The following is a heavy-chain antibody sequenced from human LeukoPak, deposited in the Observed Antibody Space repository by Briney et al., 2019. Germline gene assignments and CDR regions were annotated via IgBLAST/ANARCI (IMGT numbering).Heavy chain of an antibody. D-gene: IGHD3-10*01. CDR3: AKDTLLLWFGESYYFDY. CDR1: GYTFTSYD. J-gene: IGHJ4*02. Sequence: ASVKVSCKASGYTFTSYDINWVRQATGQGLEWMGWMNPNSGNTGYAQKFQGRVTMTRNTSISTAYMELSSLRSEDTAVYYCAKDTLLLWFGESYYFDYWGQGTLVTVSS. CDR2: MNPNSGNT. V-gene: IGHV1-8*01.